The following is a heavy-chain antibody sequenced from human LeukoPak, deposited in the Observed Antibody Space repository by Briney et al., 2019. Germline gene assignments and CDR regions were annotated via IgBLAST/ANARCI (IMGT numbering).Heavy chain of an antibody. D-gene: IGHD3-9*01. CDR3: ANPYDILTGYYNKTPNTTPKTGRETPKEFDY. CDR2: ISYDGSNK. CDR1: GFTFSSYA. Sequence: PGRSLRLSCAASGFTFSSYAMHWVRQAPGKGLEWVAVISYDGSNKYYADSVKGRFTISRDNSKNTLYLQMNSLRAEDTAVYYCANPYDILTGYYNKTPNTTPKTGRETPKEFDYWGQGTLVTVSS. V-gene: IGHV3-30-3*01. J-gene: IGHJ4*02.